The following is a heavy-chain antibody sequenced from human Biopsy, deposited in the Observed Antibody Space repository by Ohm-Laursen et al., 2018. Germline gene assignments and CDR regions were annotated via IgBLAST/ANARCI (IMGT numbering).Heavy chain of an antibody. CDR1: GDSISSYS. V-gene: IGHV4-59*01. CDR3: ARDRGFYSDRTVPGYFDL. CDR2: VSYTGST. Sequence: SDTLSLTCTVSGDSISSYSWSWIRQPPGRGLEWIGYVSYTGSTDYNPSLQSRVTILVDTSKNHFSLRLRSVTPADTAMYYCARDRGFYSDRTVPGYFDLWGRGTLVTVSS. D-gene: IGHD3-22*01. J-gene: IGHJ2*01.